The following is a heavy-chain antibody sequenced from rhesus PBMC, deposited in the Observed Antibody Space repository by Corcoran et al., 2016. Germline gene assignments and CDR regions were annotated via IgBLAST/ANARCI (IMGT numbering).Heavy chain of an antibody. D-gene: IGHD6-25*01. CDR1: GYSISSGYG. CDR3: ARVPYSGSFWYFDL. CDR2: ISFGGST. Sequence: QLQLQESGPGLVKPSETLSLTCAVSGYSISSGYGWSWIRQPPGKGLEWIGYISFGGSTSYNPSLKSRVTISRATSNNQSSLKLSSVTAADTAVYYCARVPYSGSFWYFDLWGPGTPITISS. J-gene: IGHJ2*01. V-gene: IGHV4-122*02.